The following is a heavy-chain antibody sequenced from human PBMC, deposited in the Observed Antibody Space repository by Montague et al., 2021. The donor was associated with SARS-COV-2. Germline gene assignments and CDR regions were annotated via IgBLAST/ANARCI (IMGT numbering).Heavy chain of an antibody. CDR3: TSGREGNYNVMGV. D-gene: IGHD3-10*01. V-gene: IGHV6-1*01. CDR2: TYYRSKWYN. Sequence: CAISGDSVSSNSATWNWVRQSPSRGLEWLGRTYYRSKWYNDYAVSVRGRVTINPDTSKNQLSLQLNSVTPEDTAIYYCTSGREGNYNVMGVWGQGTMVTVSS. J-gene: IGHJ3*01. CDR1: GDSVSSNSAT.